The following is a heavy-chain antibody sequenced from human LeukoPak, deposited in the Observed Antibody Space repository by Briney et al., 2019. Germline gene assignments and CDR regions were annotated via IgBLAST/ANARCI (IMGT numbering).Heavy chain of an antibody. CDR2: INSDGSSI. Sequence: GGSLRLSCAASGFTFSTYWIHWVRQAPGKGLVWVSRINSDGSSINYADSVKGRFTISRDNAKNTVYLQMNSLRAEDTAVYYCARGVVATLEGDYYFDYWGQGTLVTVSS. CDR3: ARGVVATLEGDYYFDY. CDR1: GFTFSTYW. D-gene: IGHD5-12*01. J-gene: IGHJ4*02. V-gene: IGHV3-74*01.